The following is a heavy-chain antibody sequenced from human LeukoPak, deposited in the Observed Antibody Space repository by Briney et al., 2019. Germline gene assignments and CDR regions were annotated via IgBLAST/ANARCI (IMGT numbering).Heavy chain of an antibody. CDR2: ISGSGGST. D-gene: IGHD6-19*01. V-gene: IGHV3-23*01. J-gene: IGHJ5*02. CDR3: AREKVQWLGWYDP. Sequence: GGSLRLSCTASGFSFSNYAMSWVRQAPGMGLEWVSAISGSGGSTYYADSVKGRFTISRDNSKNTLYLQMNSLRAEDTAVYYCAREKVQWLGWYDPWGQGTLVTVSS. CDR1: GFSFSNYA.